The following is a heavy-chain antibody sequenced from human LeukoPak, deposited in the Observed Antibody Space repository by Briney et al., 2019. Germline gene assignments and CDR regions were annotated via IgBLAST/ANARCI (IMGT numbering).Heavy chain of an antibody. J-gene: IGHJ4*02. V-gene: IGHV3-23*01. CDR2: ISGSGGST. Sequence: PGGSLRLSCAASGFTFSSYAMSWVRQAPGKGLEWVSAISGSGGSTYYADSVKGRFTISRDNSENTLYLQMSSLRAEDSAVYYCATGDGLIVVVTATTWGQGILVTVSS. CDR3: ATGDGLIVVVTATT. CDR1: GFTFSSYA. D-gene: IGHD2-21*02.